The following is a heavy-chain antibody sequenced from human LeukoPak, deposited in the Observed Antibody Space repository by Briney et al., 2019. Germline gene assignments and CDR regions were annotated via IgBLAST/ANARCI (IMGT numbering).Heavy chain of an antibody. Sequence: PSETLSLTCTVSGGSISSYYWSWMRQSPGKGLEWIGYIQYSGSTNYNPSLKSRVTISVDTSKNQFSLKLGSVTAADTAVYYCARVSWFPGTSYYYMDVWGKGTTVTVSS. V-gene: IGHV4-59*01. CDR1: GGSISSYY. CDR2: IQYSGST. D-gene: IGHD1-1*01. J-gene: IGHJ6*03. CDR3: ARVSWFPGTSYYYMDV.